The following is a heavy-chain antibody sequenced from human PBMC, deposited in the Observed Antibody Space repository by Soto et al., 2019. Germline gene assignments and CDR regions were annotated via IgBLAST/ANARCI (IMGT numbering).Heavy chain of an antibody. V-gene: IGHV1-2*04. CDR3: AREATSGDTAFAP. CDR1: GYTFTGYY. D-gene: IGHD5-18*01. J-gene: IGHJ5*02. Sequence: QVQLVQSGAEVKKPGASVKVSCKASGYTFTGYYMHWVRQAPGQGLEWMGWINPNSGGTNYAQKFQGWVTMPRDTCISTAYMELSRLRSDDTAVYDCAREATSGDTAFAPWGQGTLVTVSS. CDR2: INPNSGGT.